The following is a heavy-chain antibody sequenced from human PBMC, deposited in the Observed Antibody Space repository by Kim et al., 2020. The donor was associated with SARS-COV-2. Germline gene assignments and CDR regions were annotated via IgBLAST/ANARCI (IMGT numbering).Heavy chain of an antibody. V-gene: IGHV1-3*01. CDR2: INAGFGDT. CDR3: ARQAGQQLVDWFFDL. D-gene: IGHD6-13*01. Sequence: ASVKVSCKASGYSFNSHTMHWVRQAPGQGLEWMAWINAGFGDTKYSPKFQGRLTLTRDTSANTAYMELSSLTSEDTAVYFCARQAGQQLVDWFFDLWGRGTLVTVSS. CDR1: GYSFNSHT. J-gene: IGHJ2*01.